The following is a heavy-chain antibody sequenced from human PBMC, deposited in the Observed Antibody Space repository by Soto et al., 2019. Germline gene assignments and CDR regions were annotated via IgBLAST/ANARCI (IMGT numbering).Heavy chain of an antibody. Sequence: QITLKESGPTLVKPTEPLTLTCTFSGFSLSTSGVGVGWIRQPPGKALEWLALIYWDDDKRYTPSLKSRLTITKHSTKTQVLLKMTNKDPVDAANYYSAHRRDSGGVYYLGCWVQGTLVAVSA. D-gene: IGHD6-19*01. V-gene: IGHV2-5*02. CDR2: IYWDDDK. CDR1: GFSLSTSGVG. CDR3: AHRRDSGGVYYLGC. J-gene: IGHJ4*02.